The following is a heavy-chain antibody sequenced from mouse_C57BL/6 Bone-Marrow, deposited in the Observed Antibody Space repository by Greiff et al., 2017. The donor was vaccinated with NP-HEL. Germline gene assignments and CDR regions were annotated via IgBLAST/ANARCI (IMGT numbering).Heavy chain of an antibody. Sequence: VQLQQSGAELVRPGASVKLSCTASGFNIKDDYMHWVKQRPEQGLEWIGWIDPENGDTEYASKFQGKATITADTSSNTAYLQLSSLTSEDTAVYYCTTPVTTGPSWFAYWGQGTLVTVSA. V-gene: IGHV14-4*01. CDR1: GFNIKDDY. CDR3: TTPVTTGPSWFAY. J-gene: IGHJ3*01. D-gene: IGHD1-1*01. CDR2: IDPENGDT.